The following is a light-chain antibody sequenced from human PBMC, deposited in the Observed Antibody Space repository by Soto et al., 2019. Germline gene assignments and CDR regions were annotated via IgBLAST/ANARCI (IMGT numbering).Light chain of an antibody. Sequence: DIQMTQSPSTLSASVGARVTITCRASQSISSWLAWYQQKPGKAPKLLIYDASSLESGVPSRFSGSGSGTEFTLTISSLQPDDFATYYCQQYNSYSLTWTFGQGTKVDIK. V-gene: IGKV1-5*01. J-gene: IGKJ1*01. CDR3: QQYNSYSLTWT. CDR1: QSISSW. CDR2: DAS.